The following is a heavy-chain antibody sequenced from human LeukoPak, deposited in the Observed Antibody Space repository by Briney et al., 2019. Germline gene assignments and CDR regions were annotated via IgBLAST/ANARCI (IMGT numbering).Heavy chain of an antibody. CDR1: GYTFTSYD. Sequence: ASVKVSCKASGYTFTSYDINWVRQATGQGLEWMGWMNPNSGNTGYAQKFQGRDTMTKDTSISTAYMELSSLRSEDTAVYYCARRVVTALYHYSYMDVWGKGTTVTVSS. CDR3: ARRVVTALYHYSYMDV. V-gene: IGHV1-8*01. D-gene: IGHD2-21*02. J-gene: IGHJ6*03. CDR2: MNPNSGNT.